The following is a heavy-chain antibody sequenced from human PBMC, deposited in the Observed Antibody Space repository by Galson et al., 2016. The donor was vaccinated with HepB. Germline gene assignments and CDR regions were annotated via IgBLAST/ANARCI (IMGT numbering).Heavy chain of an antibody. Sequence: SETLSLTCTVSGGSISPYYWNWIRQPPGKGLEWIGCIYYIGSTNYNPSLKSRVTISVNTSKNLFSLKLSSVTAPDAAVYYCARERRVTARPDVIFDSWGQGTRVTVSS. CDR1: GGSISPYY. J-gene: IGHJ4*02. CDR3: ARERRVTARPDVIFDS. V-gene: IGHV4-59*12. D-gene: IGHD4-11*01. CDR2: IYYIGST.